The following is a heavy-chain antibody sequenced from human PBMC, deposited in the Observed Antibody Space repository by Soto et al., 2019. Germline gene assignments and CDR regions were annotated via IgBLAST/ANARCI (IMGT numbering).Heavy chain of an antibody. V-gene: IGHV3-33*01. J-gene: IGHJ4*02. CDR2: IWYDGSNE. CDR3: GSEDTGTFHC. CDR1: GSTFSSYA. Sequence: GGSLRLSCAASGSTFSSYAMHWVRQAPGKGLEWVAVIWYDGSNEDYADSVKGRFTISRDNSKSTLFLQMNSLRVDDTAVYCCGSEDTGTFHCWGKGTLVXX. D-gene: IGHD1-1*01.